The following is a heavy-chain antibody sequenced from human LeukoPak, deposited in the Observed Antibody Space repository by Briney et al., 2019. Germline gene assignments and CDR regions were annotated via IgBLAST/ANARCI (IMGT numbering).Heavy chain of an antibody. D-gene: IGHD1/OR15-1a*01. J-gene: IGHJ4*02. V-gene: IGHV3-66*01. Sequence: GGSLRLSCAASGFTVSSNYMSWVRQAPGKGLEWVSVIYSGGSTYYADSVKGRFTISRDNAKNSLYLQMNSLRAEDTAVYYCAREWNSRARFDYWGQGTLVTVSS. CDR3: AREWNSRARFDY. CDR1: GFTVSSNY. CDR2: IYSGGST.